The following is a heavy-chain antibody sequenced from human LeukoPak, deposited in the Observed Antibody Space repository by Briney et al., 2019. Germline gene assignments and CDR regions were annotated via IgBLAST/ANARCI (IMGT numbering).Heavy chain of an antibody. V-gene: IGHV1-2*02. CDR2: INPNSGFA. CDR1: GYTFTGYY. Sequence: ASVKVSCKASGYTFTGYYIHWVRQAPGQGLQWMGWINPNSGFAHYPQNFQGRLTMTRDTSISTVYMELSRLRSDDTAVYYCARDGRGSRSSWFDPWGQGTLVIVSS. CDR3: ARDGRGSRSSWFDP. J-gene: IGHJ5*02. D-gene: IGHD3-10*01.